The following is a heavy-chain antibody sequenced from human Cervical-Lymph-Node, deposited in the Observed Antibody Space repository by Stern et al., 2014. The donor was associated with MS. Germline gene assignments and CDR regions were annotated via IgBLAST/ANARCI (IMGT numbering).Heavy chain of an antibody. V-gene: IGHV3-33*01. CDR2: IWYDGSNK. J-gene: IGHJ4*02. CDR1: GFTFSSYG. CDR3: ARGLGTYDSSGYWVFDY. Sequence: VPLVESGGGVVQPGRSLRLSCAASGFTFSSYGMHWVRQAPGKGLEWVAVIWYDGSNKYYADSVKGRFTISRDNSKNTLYLQMNSLRAEDTAVYYCARGLGTYDSSGYWVFDYWGQGTLVTVSS. D-gene: IGHD3-22*01.